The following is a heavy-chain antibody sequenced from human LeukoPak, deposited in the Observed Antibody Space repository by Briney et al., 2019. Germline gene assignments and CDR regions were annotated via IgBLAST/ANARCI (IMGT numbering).Heavy chain of an antibody. V-gene: IGHV3-74*01. CDR3: ARRERTDSSSGDY. CDR2: INSDGSST. CDR1: GFTFDDYA. Sequence: GGSLRLSCAASGFTFDDYAMHWVRQAPGKGLVWVSRINSDGSSTSYADSVKGRFTISRDNAKNTLYLQMNSLRAEDTAVYYCARRERTDSSSGDYWGQGTLVTVSS. J-gene: IGHJ4*02. D-gene: IGHD6-13*01.